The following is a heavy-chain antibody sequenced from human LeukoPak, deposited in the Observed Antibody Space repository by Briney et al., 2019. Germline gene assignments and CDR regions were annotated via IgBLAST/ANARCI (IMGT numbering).Heavy chain of an antibody. CDR1: GFTFSSYA. CDR3: ARDQIDY. V-gene: IGHV3-64*01. CDR2: ISSNGGST. J-gene: IGHJ4*02. Sequence: GGSLRLSCAASGFTFSSYAMHWVRQAPGKGLEYVSAISSNGGSTYYANSVKGRFTISRDNSKNTLYLQMGSLRAEDMAVYYCARDQIDYWGQGTLVTVSS.